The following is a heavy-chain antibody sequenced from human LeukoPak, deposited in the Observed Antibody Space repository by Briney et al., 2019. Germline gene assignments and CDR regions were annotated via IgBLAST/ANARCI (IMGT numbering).Heavy chain of an antibody. Sequence: GGSLRLSCAASGFTSSSYAMHWVRQAPGKGLEYVSAISSNGGSTYYANSVKGRFTISRDNSKNTPYLQMGSLRAEDMAVYYCARMDRGAFDIWGQGTMVTVSS. CDR2: ISSNGGST. CDR3: ARMDRGAFDI. V-gene: IGHV3-64*01. D-gene: IGHD3-10*01. CDR1: GFTSSSYA. J-gene: IGHJ3*02.